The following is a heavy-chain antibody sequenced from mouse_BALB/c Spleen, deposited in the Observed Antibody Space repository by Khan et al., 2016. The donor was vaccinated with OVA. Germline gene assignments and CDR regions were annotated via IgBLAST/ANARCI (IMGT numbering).Heavy chain of an antibody. J-gene: IGHJ4*01. Sequence: VQLQESGAELAKPGASVKMSCKASGYTFTSYWMHWVKQRPGQGLEWIGYINPSTGYSEYNQKFKDKATLTADKSSSKAYMQLSSLTSEDSAVDYCARCGQFYYGSRGDAMDYWGQGTSVTVSS. CDR3: ARCGQFYYGSRGDAMDY. D-gene: IGHD1-1*01. CDR2: INPSTGYS. CDR1: GYTFTSYW. V-gene: IGHV1-7*01.